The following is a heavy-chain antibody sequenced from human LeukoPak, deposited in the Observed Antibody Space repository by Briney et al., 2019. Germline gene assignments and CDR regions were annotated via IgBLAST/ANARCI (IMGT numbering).Heavy chain of an antibody. V-gene: IGHV4-34*01. CDR1: GGSFSGYY. J-gene: IGHJ6*02. Sequence: SETLSLTCAVYGGSFSGYYWSWIRQPPGKGLEWIGEINHSGSSNYNPSLKSRVTISVDTSKNQFSLKLSSVTAADTAVYYCASRSTNYYYYGMDVWGQGTTVTVSS. CDR3: ASRSTNYYYYGMDV. CDR2: INHSGSS.